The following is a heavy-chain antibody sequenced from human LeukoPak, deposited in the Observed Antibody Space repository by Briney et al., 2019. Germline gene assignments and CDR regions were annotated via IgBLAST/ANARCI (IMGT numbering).Heavy chain of an antibody. J-gene: IGHJ5*02. V-gene: IGHV3-64*01. CDR1: GFTFSSYA. Sequence: SGGSLRLSCAASGFTFSSYAMHWVRQAPGKGLEYVSAISSNGGSTYCANSVKGRFTISRDNSKNTLYLQMGSLRAEDMAVYYCARGGSYFPHWFDPWGQGTLVTVSS. D-gene: IGHD1-26*01. CDR3: ARGGSYFPHWFDP. CDR2: ISSNGGST.